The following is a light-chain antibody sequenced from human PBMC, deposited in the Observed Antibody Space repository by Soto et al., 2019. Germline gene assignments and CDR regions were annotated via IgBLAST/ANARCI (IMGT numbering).Light chain of an antibody. CDR3: QQYNSYWT. J-gene: IGKJ1*01. CDR1: QSISSW. CDR2: KAS. Sequence: DVQMSQSPSTLSASVGDRVTITCRASQSISSWLAWYQQKPGKAPKLLIYKASSLEGGVPSRFSGSGSGTEFTLTISSLQPDDFATYYCQQYNSYWTFAQGTKVAIK. V-gene: IGKV1-5*03.